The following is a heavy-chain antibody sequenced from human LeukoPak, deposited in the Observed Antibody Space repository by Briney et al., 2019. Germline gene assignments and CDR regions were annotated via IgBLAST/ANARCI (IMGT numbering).Heavy chain of an antibody. J-gene: IGHJ6*03. D-gene: IGHD3-10*01. CDR3: ARSLGDYGSGSFSYYYYYMDV. Sequence: PPETLSLTCTVSLGSISGYYWSWIPPPPQKGLEWIGYILYSGSTNYNPSLKSRVTISVDTSKNQFSLKLSSVTAADTAVYYCARSLGDYGSGSFSYYYYYMDVWGKGTTVTVSS. CDR1: LGSISGYY. CDR2: ILYSGST. V-gene: IGHV4-59*01.